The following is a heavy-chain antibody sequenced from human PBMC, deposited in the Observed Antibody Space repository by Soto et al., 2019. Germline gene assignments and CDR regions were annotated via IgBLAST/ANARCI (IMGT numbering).Heavy chain of an antibody. V-gene: IGHV1-2*02. J-gene: IGHJ6*02. D-gene: IGHD2-21*01. CDR2: ISPLSGGT. CDR3: AREFDSGDLGLDL. CDR1: GYTFGAYY. Sequence: QVQLLQSGPEVKTPGASVRVSCKSSGYTFGAYYIHWVRQAPGQGLEWMGWISPLSGGTNLAKRFPGRLTLTRDTSINTVFMELRWLRSDDTALYFCAREFDSGDLGLDLWGQGTTVSVSS.